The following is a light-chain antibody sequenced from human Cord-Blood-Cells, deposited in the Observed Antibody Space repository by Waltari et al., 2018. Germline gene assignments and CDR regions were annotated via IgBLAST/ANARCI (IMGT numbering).Light chain of an antibody. CDR1: SSDVGGYNY. CDR2: SVS. J-gene: IGLJ3*02. CDR3: SSYAGSNRV. V-gene: IGLV2-8*01. Sequence: QSALTQPPSASGSPGQSVTIPCTGTSSDVGGYNYVSWYQQHPGKAPKLMIYSVSKRPSGVPDRFSGSKSGNTASLTVSGLQAEDEADYYCSSYAGSNRVFGGGTKLTVL.